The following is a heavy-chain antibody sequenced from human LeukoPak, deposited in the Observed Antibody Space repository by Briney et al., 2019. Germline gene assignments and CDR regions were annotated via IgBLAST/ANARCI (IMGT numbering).Heavy chain of an antibody. Sequence: SETLSLTCTVSGYSISSGYYWGWIRQPPGKGLEWIGSIYHSGSTYYNPSLKSRVTISVDTSKNQFSLKLSSVTAADTAVYYCARDPSSGYHWFDPWGQGTLVTVSS. CDR1: GYSISSGYY. CDR2: IYHSGST. V-gene: IGHV4-38-2*02. J-gene: IGHJ5*02. CDR3: ARDPSSGYHWFDP. D-gene: IGHD3-22*01.